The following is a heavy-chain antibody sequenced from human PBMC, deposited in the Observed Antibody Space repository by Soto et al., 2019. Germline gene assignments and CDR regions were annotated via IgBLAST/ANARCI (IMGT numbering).Heavy chain of an antibody. D-gene: IGHD3-16*01. CDR3: AKYKGGANYFDY. Sequence: GGSLRLSCAASGFTFDDYAMHWVRQAPGKGLEWVSLISWDGGSTYYADSVKGRFTISRDNSKNSLYLQINSLRAEDTALYYSAKYKGGANYFDYWGQGTLVTVSS. CDR2: ISWDGGST. V-gene: IGHV3-43D*03. CDR1: GFTFDDYA. J-gene: IGHJ4*02.